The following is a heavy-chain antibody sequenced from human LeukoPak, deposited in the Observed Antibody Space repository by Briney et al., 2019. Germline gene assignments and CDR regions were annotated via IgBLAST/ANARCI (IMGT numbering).Heavy chain of an antibody. V-gene: IGHV3-23*01. CDR1: GFTFSSYA. CDR2: ISGSGGST. D-gene: IGHD6-19*01. J-gene: IGHJ4*02. CDR3: ANSYSSGWYSYYFDH. Sequence: GGSLRLSCAASGFTFSSYAMSWVRQAPGKGLEWVSAISGSGGSTYYADSVKGRFTISGDNSKNTLYLQMNSLRAEDTAVYYCANSYSSGWYSYYFDHWGQGTLVTVSS.